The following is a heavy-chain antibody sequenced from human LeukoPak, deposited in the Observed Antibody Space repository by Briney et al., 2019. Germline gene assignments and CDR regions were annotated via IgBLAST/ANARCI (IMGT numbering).Heavy chain of an antibody. D-gene: IGHD3-22*01. J-gene: IGHJ4*02. CDR1: GFTSSICG. Sequence: GGPLRPSCAAPGFTSSICGMPWVRKAPGKGLEWVAVISYDGSNKYYADSVKGRFTISRDNSKNTLYLQMNSLRAEDTAVYYCARVGYDSSGYYDYWGQGTLVTVSS. V-gene: IGHV3-30*03. CDR2: ISYDGSNK. CDR3: ARVGYDSSGYYDY.